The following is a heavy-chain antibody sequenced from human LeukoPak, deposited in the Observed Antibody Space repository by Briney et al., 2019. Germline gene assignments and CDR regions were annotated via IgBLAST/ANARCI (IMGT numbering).Heavy chain of an antibody. CDR1: GGSFSGYY. D-gene: IGHD2-15*01. Sequence: SETLSLTCAVYGGSFSGYYWSWIRQPPGKGLEWIGYIYYSGSTNYDPSLKSRVTISVDTSKNQFSLKLSSVTAADTAVYYCARGYCSGGSCRFDYWGQGTLVTVSS. V-gene: IGHV4-59*01. CDR2: IYYSGST. CDR3: ARGYCSGGSCRFDY. J-gene: IGHJ4*02.